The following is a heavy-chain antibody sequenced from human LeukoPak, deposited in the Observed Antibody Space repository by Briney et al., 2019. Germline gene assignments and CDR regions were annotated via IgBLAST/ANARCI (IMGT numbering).Heavy chain of an antibody. D-gene: IGHD3-10*01. Sequence: GASVKVSCKASVYTFTGYYMHWVRQAPGQGLEWMGWINPNSGGTNYAQKFQGRVALTRDTSISTAYMELSWLRSDDTAVYYCARGLYYFDYWGQGTLVTVSS. V-gene: IGHV1-2*02. CDR1: VYTFTGYY. CDR3: ARGLYYFDY. CDR2: INPNSGGT. J-gene: IGHJ4*02.